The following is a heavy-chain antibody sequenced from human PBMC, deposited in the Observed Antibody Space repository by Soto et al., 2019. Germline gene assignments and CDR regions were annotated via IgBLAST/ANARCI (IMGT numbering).Heavy chain of an antibody. Sequence: SETLSLTCSVSGASITTYYWSWIRQPPGKGLEWIGSISYSGSTKYNPPLESRVMISLDTSKNQFSLRLTSVTAADTALYYCARDWDSSGLFDPWGQGALVTVSS. D-gene: IGHD3-10*01. CDR3: ARDWDSSGLFDP. J-gene: IGHJ5*02. CDR1: GASITTYY. V-gene: IGHV4-59*01. CDR2: ISYSGST.